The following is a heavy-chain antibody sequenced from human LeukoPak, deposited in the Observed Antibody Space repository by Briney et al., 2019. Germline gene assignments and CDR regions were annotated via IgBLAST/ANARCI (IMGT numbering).Heavy chain of an antibody. CDR1: GFPFSDYY. CDR3: ARGGVPEMDAFDY. Sequence: GGSLRLSCVGSGFPFSDYYMSWIRQAPGKGLEWVSYISSSGSTIYYADSVKGRFTISRDNAKNSLYLQMNSLRAEDTAVYYCARGGVPEMDAFDYWGQGTLVTVSS. D-gene: IGHD5-24*01. J-gene: IGHJ4*02. V-gene: IGHV3-11*01. CDR2: ISSSGSTI.